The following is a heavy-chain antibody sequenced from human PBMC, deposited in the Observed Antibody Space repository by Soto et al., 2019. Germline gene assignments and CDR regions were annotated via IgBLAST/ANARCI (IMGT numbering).Heavy chain of an antibody. CDR2: ISYDGSNK. J-gene: IGHJ5*02. CDR1: GFTFSSYG. Sequence: QVQLVESGGGVVQPGRSLRLSCAASGFTFSSYGMHWVRQAPGKGLEWVAVISYDGSNKYYADSVKGRFTISRDNSKNTLYLQMNSLRAEDTAVYYCAKNARSGYIINWFDPWGQGTLVTVSS. CDR3: AKNARSGYIINWFDP. D-gene: IGHD3-22*01. V-gene: IGHV3-30*18.